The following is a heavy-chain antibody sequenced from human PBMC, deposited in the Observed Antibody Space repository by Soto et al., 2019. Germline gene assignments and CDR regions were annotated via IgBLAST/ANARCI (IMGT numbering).Heavy chain of an antibody. CDR1: GVSINTQY. CDR2: IYNSGKT. Sequence: SETLSLTCTVSGVSINTQYWSWVRQPPGKGLEWIGCIYNSGKTKHNPSLKSRVTISVDTSKNQFSLKLSSVTAADTAVYYCASSRAYDFWSGYYFDYWGQGTLVTAPQ. J-gene: IGHJ4*02. CDR3: ASSRAYDFWSGYYFDY. V-gene: IGHV4-4*08. D-gene: IGHD3-3*01.